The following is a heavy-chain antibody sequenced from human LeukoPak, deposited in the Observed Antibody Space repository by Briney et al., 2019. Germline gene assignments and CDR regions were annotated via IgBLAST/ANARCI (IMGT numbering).Heavy chain of an antibody. CDR1: GDSIGTSIYY. Sequence: ASETLSLTCTVSGDSIGTSIYYWGWIRQPPGKGLEWIGSIYYTGTTTYNPSLKSRVTISVDRSKNQFSLKLSSVTAADTAVYYCARGYYYYGSGSFYDAFDIWGQGTMVTVSS. J-gene: IGHJ3*02. V-gene: IGHV4-39*07. CDR3: ARGYYYYGSGSFYDAFDI. D-gene: IGHD3-10*01. CDR2: IYYTGTT.